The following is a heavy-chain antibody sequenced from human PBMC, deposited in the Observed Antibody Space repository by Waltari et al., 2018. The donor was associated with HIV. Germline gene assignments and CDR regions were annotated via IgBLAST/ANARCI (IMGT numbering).Heavy chain of an antibody. J-gene: IGHJ4*02. CDR1: GYTFTGYY. D-gene: IGHD3-22*01. V-gene: IGHV1-2*02. Sequence: QVQLVQSGAEVKKPGASVKVSCTASGYTFTGYYMHWVRQAPGQGLEWMVWINPNSGGTNYAQKFQGRVTMTRDTSITTAYMEVSRLRSDDTAVYYCARVPYYYDTSAYPDYWGQGTLVTVSS. CDR2: INPNSGGT. CDR3: ARVPYYYDTSAYPDY.